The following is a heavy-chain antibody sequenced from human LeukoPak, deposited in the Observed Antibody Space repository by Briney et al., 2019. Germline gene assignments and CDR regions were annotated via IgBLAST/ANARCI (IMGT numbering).Heavy chain of an antibody. Sequence: SETLSLTCAVYGDSFSGYYWSWLRQPPGKGLEWIGEINHSGSTNYNPSLKSRVTISVDTSKNQFSLKLSSVTAADTAVYYCARGTPVPAAIQGDYFDYWGQGTLVTVSS. J-gene: IGHJ4*02. CDR2: INHSGST. D-gene: IGHD2-2*02. V-gene: IGHV4-34*01. CDR1: GDSFSGYY. CDR3: ARGTPVPAAIQGDYFDY.